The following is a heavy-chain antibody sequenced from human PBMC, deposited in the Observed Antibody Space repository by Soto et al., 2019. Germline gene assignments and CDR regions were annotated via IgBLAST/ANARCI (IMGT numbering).Heavy chain of an antibody. CDR2: IYYSGST. CDR1: GGSMSSYY. CDR3: ARGHCSSTSCRSDY. J-gene: IGHJ4*02. V-gene: IGHV4-59*01. D-gene: IGHD2-2*01. Sequence: SXTLSLTCTVSGGSMSSYYWSWIRQPPVKGLEWIGYIYYSGSTNYNPSLKSRVTISVDTSKNQFSLKLSSVTAADTAVYYCARGHCSSTSCRSDYWGQGTLVTVSS.